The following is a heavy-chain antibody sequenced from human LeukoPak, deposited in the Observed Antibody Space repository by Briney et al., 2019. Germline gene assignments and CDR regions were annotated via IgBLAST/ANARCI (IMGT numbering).Heavy chain of an antibody. CDR1: GGSFSGYY. Sequence: SETLSLTCAVYGGSFSGYYWSWIRQPPGKGLEWIGEINHSGSTNYNPSLESRVTISVDTSKNQFSLKLSSVTAADTAVYYCARGPGGSSSYGGQGTLVTVSS. D-gene: IGHD6-6*01. CDR2: INHSGST. J-gene: IGHJ4*02. V-gene: IGHV4-34*01. CDR3: ARGPGGSSSY.